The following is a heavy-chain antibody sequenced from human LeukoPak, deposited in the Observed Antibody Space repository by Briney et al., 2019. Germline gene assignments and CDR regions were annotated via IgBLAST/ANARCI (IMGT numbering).Heavy chain of an antibody. V-gene: IGHV1-2*02. CDR1: GYTFTGYY. Sequence: ASLKVSCKASGYTFTGYYLHWVRQAPGQGREWMGWINPNRGGTNYAQKFQGRVTMSRDTSISTAYMEMSRLRSDDTAVYYCARESDYGGRGKNWFDPWGQGTLVTVYS. CDR2: INPNRGGT. D-gene: IGHD4-23*01. J-gene: IGHJ5*02. CDR3: ARESDYGGRGKNWFDP.